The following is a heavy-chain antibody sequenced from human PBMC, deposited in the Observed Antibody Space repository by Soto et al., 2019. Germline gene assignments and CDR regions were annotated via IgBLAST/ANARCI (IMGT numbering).Heavy chain of an antibody. CDR2: IIPIFGTA. V-gene: IGHV1-69*01. J-gene: IGHJ6*02. D-gene: IGHD4-17*01. Sequence: QVQLVQSGAEVKKPGSSVKVSCKASGGTFSSYAISWVRQAPGQGLEWMGGIIPIFGTANYAQKFQGRVTITADESTSTAYMELRSLSSEDTAVYYCARGKSPLDYGDYAFYYGMDVWGQGTTVTVSS. CDR1: GGTFSSYA. CDR3: ARGKSPLDYGDYAFYYGMDV.